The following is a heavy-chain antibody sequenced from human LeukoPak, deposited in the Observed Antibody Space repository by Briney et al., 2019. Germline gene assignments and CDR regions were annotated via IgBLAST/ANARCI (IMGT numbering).Heavy chain of an antibody. V-gene: IGHV3-33*08. CDR3: ARDFQQLVPNYWFDP. D-gene: IGHD6-13*01. CDR2: IWYDGSNK. CDR1: GFTFSSYA. J-gene: IGHJ5*02. Sequence: GGSLRLSCAASGFTFSSYAMSRVRQAPGKGLEWVAVIWYDGSNKYYADSVKGRFTISRDNSKNTLYLQMNSLRAEDTAVYYCARDFQQLVPNYWFDPWGQGTLVTVSS.